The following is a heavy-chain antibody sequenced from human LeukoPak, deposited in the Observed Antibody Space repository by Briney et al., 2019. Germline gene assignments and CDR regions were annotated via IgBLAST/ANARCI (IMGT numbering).Heavy chain of an antibody. CDR3: ARESPLYLKPDY. CDR1: GYTFTGYY. D-gene: IGHD3-16*01. J-gene: IGHJ4*02. Sequence: GASVTVSCTASGYTFTGYYMHWVRQAPGQGLEWMGRINPNSGGTNYAQKFQGRVTMTRDTSISTAYMELSRLRSDDTAVYYCARESPLYLKPDYWGQGTLVTVSS. CDR2: INPNSGGT. V-gene: IGHV1-2*06.